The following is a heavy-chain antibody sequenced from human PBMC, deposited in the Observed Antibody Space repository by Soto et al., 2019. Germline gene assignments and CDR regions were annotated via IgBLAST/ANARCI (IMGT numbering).Heavy chain of an antibody. CDR2: ISAYNGNT. V-gene: IGHV1-18*01. CDR3: AKDTPPVDY. CDR1: GYTFTSYG. J-gene: IGHJ4*01. Sequence: QVPLVQSGAEVKKPGALVMVSCKASGYTFTSYGIIWVRQGPGQGHEWMGWISAYNGNTNHAQKPQGRVTVAPDTDTSTAYLEPTSLSTDDTAVYFCAKDTPPVDYGGHGTLGTVSA.